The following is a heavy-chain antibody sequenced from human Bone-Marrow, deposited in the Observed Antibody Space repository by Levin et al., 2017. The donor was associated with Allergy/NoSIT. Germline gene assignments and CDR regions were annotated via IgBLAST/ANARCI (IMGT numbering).Heavy chain of an antibody. CDR1: GFTFSRFA. Sequence: GGSLRLSCAASGFTFSRFAMSWVRQAPGKGLEWVASINNGGNAYYADSVMGRFTISRDTSKDTLDLQMDSLSAEDSALYYCAKDHESSGWPTVDSWGQGTLVTVSS. CDR2: INNGGNA. J-gene: IGHJ4*02. CDR3: AKDHESSGWPTVDS. V-gene: IGHV3-23*01. D-gene: IGHD3-22*01.